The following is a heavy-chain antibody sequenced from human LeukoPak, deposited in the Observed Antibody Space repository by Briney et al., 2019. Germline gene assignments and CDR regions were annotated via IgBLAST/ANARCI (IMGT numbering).Heavy chain of an antibody. V-gene: IGHV3-23*01. CDR1: GFTFSSYA. CDR3: AKDIFSHYYGSGSYMGAGYAFDI. Sequence: PGGSPRLSCAASGFTFSSYAMSWVRQAPGKGLEWVSAISGSGGSTYYADSVKGRFTISRDNSKNTLYLQMNSLRAEDTAVYYCAKDIFSHYYGSGSYMGAGYAFDIWGQGTMVTVSS. CDR2: ISGSGGST. D-gene: IGHD3-10*01. J-gene: IGHJ3*02.